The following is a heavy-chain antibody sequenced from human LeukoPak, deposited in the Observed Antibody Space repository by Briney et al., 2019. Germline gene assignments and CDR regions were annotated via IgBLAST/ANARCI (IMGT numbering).Heavy chain of an antibody. V-gene: IGHV3-66*01. D-gene: IGHD3-10*01. CDR3: ARDFLPVSGICFDY. Sequence: GGSLRLSCAASGLTVNNNYMSWVRQAPGKVPEWVSLIYTDGSTYYADSVKGRFTISRDNSKNTLYLQMYSLRVEDTAIYYCARDFLPVSGICFDYGGQGTRVTVSA. CDR1: GLTVNNNY. J-gene: IGHJ4*02. CDR2: IYTDGST.